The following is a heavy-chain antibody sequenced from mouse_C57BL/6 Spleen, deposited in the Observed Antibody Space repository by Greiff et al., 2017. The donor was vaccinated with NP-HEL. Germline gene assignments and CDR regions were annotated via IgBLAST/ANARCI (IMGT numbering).Heavy chain of an antibody. V-gene: IGHV1-82*01. Sequence: VQLVESGPELVKPGASVKISCKASGYAFSSSWMNWVKQRPGKGLEWIGRIYPGDGDTNYNGKFKGKATLTADKSSSTAYMQLSSLTSEDSAVYFCARWGGPYWYFDVWGTGTTVTVSS. CDR3: ARWGGPYWYFDV. J-gene: IGHJ1*03. D-gene: IGHD3-3*01. CDR1: GYAFSSSW. CDR2: IYPGDGDT.